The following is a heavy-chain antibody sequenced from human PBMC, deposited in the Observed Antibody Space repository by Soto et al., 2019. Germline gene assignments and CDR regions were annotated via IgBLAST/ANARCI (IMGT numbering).Heavy chain of an antibody. J-gene: IGHJ4*02. CDR3: TSSSERGY. Sequence: QVQFVQSGAEVKKPGASVKLSCKTSGYTYTDYAIHWVRQAPGQGLEWMGWINVGNGNAKYSQRVEGRVTITRDASASTVYMEVGSLASEDTAVYYCTSSSERGYWGQGTLVTVSS. CDR1: GYTYTDYA. V-gene: IGHV1-3*01. CDR2: INVGNGNA.